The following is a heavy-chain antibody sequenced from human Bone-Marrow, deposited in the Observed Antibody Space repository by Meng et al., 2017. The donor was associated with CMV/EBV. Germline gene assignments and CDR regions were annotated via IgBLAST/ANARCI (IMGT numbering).Heavy chain of an antibody. D-gene: IGHD2-2*01. Sequence: GGPLRLSCAASGFTFSSYEMNWVRQAPGKGLEWVSYISSSGSTIYYADSVKGRFTISRDNAKNSLYLQMNSLRAEDTAVYYCARGLTPSWGYYYGMDVWGQGTTVTVSS. J-gene: IGHJ6*02. CDR3: ARGLTPSWGYYYGMDV. CDR2: ISSSGSTI. CDR1: GFTFSSYE. V-gene: IGHV3-48*03.